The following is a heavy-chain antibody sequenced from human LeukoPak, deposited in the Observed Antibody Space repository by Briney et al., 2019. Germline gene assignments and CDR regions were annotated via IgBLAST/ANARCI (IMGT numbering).Heavy chain of an antibody. V-gene: IGHV3-30-3*01. CDR3: ARTYIAAAHYYYYGMDV. J-gene: IGHJ6*02. Sequence: GRSLRLSCAASGFTFSSYAMHWVRQAPGKGLEWVAVISYDGSNKYYADSVKGRFTISRDNSKNTLYLQMNSLRAEDTAVYYCARTYIAAAHYYYYGMDVWGQGTTVTVSS. CDR1: GFTFSSYA. CDR2: ISYDGSNK. D-gene: IGHD6-13*01.